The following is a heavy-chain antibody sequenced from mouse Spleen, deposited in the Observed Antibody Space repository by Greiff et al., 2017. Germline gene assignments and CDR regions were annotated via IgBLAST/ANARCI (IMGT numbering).Heavy chain of an antibody. CDR1: GFNINVYY. V-gene: IGHV14-2*01. J-gene: IGHJ2*01. CDR3: ARFRDGNDYFDY. D-gene: IGHD2-1*01. CDR2: IDPEDGET. Sequence: EVQLQQSGAELVKPGASATLSCTASGFNINVYYMHWVKQRTEQGLEWIGRIDPEDGETKYAPKFQGKATITADTSSNTAYLQLSSLTSEDTAVYYCARFRDGNDYFDYWGQGTTLTVSS.